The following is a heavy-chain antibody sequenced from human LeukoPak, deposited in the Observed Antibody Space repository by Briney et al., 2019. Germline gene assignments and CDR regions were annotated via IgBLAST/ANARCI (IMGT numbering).Heavy chain of an antibody. CDR2: IYYSGST. CDR3: ARSSVVALDAFDI. Sequence: PSETLSLTCTVSGGSISSYYWSWIRQPPGKGLEWIGYIYYSGSTNYNPSLKSRVTISVDTSKNQFSLKLSSVTAADTAVYYCARSSVVALDAFDIWGQGTMVTVSS. CDR1: GGSISSYY. V-gene: IGHV4-59*12. J-gene: IGHJ3*02. D-gene: IGHD3-22*01.